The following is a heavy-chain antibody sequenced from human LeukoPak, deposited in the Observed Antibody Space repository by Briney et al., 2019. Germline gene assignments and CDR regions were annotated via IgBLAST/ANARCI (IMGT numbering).Heavy chain of an antibody. CDR2: ISSNGGTT. V-gene: IGHV3-64D*06. J-gene: IGHJ4*02. Sequence: GGSLRLSCSASRFTFNTYAMHWVRQAPGKGLEYVSAISSNGGTTNYADSVRGRFTISRDNSKNTLYLQLSALRAEDTALYYCVGYDSGSYKVDYWGQGTLVIVSS. CDR3: VGYDSGSYKVDY. CDR1: RFTFNTYA. D-gene: IGHD3-10*01.